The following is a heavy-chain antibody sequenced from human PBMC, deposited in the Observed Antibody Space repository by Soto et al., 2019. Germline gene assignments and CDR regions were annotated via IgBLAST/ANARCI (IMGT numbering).Heavy chain of an antibody. J-gene: IGHJ6*03. D-gene: IGHD2-21*02. CDR3: ARGLMTYYYYYMDV. V-gene: IGHV1-3*01. CDR2: INAGNGHT. Sequence: ASVKGSCKASGYRFNVYGGRWVRKAPGQRLEWMGWINAGNGHTKYSQKFQGRVTITRDTSASTSYMELSSLRSEDTAVYYCARGLMTYYYYYMDVWGKGTTVTVSS. CDR1: GYRFNVYG.